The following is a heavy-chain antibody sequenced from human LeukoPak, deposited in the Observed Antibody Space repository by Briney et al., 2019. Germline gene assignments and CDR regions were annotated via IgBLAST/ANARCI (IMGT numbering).Heavy chain of an antibody. CDR3: ANYYYDTSGYKN. CDR1: GFTFSHYR. V-gene: IGHV3-48*01. Sequence: PGGSLRLSCTASGFTFSHYRMTWVRQAPGKGLEWVAFISSPGGVTYYADSVKGRFTISRDNAKNSLYLTMNSLRADDTAVYYCANYYYDTSGYKNWGQGTLVTVSS. D-gene: IGHD3-22*01. CDR2: ISSPGGVT. J-gene: IGHJ4*02.